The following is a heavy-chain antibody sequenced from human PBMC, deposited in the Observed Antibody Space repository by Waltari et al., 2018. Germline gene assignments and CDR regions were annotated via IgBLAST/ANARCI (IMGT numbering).Heavy chain of an antibody. CDR2: IYSGGST. CDR3: ARSPPSHYDSSGYVDY. CDR1: GFTVSRNY. Sequence: EVQLVASGGGLIQPGGSLRLACAASGFTVSRNYMSWVRQAPGKGLEWVSVIYSGGSTYYADSVKGRFTISRDNSKNTLYLQMNSLRAEDTAVYYCARSPPSHYDSSGYVDYWGQGTLVTVSS. J-gene: IGHJ4*02. D-gene: IGHD3-22*01. V-gene: IGHV3-53*01.